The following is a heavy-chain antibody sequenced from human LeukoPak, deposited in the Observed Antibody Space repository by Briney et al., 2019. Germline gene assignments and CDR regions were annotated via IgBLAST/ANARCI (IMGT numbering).Heavy chain of an antibody. D-gene: IGHD6-13*01. CDR1: GGSISSYY. Sequence: SETLSLTCTVSGGSISSYYWSWIRQPPGKGLEWIGYIYTSGSTYYNPSLKSRVTISVDTSKNQFSLKLSSVTAADTAVYYCARNSIAAAGNIIDYWGQGTLVTVSS. CDR3: ARNSIAAAGNIIDY. V-gene: IGHV4-4*09. J-gene: IGHJ4*02. CDR2: IYTSGST.